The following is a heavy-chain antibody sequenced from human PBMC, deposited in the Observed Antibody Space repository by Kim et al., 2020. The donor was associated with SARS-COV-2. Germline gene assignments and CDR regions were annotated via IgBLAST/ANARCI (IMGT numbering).Heavy chain of an antibody. Sequence: SETLSLTCAVYGGSFSGYYWSWIRQPPGKGLEWIGEINHSGSTNYNPSLKSRVTISVDTSKNQFSLKLSSVTAADTAVYYCARLWFGELWILGFDPWGQGTLVTVSS. D-gene: IGHD3-10*01. CDR1: GGSFSGYY. CDR3: ARLWFGELWILGFDP. J-gene: IGHJ5*02. CDR2: INHSGST. V-gene: IGHV4-34*01.